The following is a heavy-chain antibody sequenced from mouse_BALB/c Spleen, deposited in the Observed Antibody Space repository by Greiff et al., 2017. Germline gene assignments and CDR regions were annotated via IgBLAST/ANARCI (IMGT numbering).Heavy chain of an antibody. Sequence: EVQGVESGGGLVKPGGSLKLSCAASGFAFSSYDMSWVRQTPEKRLEWVAYISSGGGSTYYPDTVKGRFTISSDNAKNTLYLQMSSLKSEDTAMYYCARAGYDDGGFDYWGQGTTLTVSS. V-gene: IGHV5-12-1*01. J-gene: IGHJ2*01. CDR1: GFAFSSYD. CDR3: ARAGYDDGGFDY. CDR2: ISSGGGST. D-gene: IGHD2-2*01.